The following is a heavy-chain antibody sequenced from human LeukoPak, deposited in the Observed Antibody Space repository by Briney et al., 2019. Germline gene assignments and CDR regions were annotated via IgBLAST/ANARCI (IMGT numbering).Heavy chain of an antibody. J-gene: IGHJ6*03. CDR3: ARGSRDDVGYYYYYCMDV. V-gene: IGHV1-69*05. Sequence: SSVKVSCKASGGTFSNHAVSGVGQAPGQGLEWMGGIIPLYGTKKFAQKSQGRVTNTTIQSKGTAHMDRSIRTYDDTAVYYRARGSRDDVGYYYYYCMDVGGKGTTVTVPS. CDR2: IIPLYGTK. D-gene: IGHD1-1*01. CDR1: GGTFSNHA.